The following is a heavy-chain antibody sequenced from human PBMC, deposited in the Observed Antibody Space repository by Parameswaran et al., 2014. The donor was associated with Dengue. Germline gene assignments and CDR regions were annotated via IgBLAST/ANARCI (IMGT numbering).Heavy chain of an antibody. Sequence: VRQAPGKGWSGLAVLKQTDGGTTDYAAPVKGRFTISRDDSKNTLYLQMNSLKTEDTAVYYCTTAWGSSWDYYYYYMDVWGKGTTVTVSS. J-gene: IGHJ6*03. CDR3: TTAWGSSWDYYYYYMDV. V-gene: IGHV3-15*01. D-gene: IGHD6-13*01. CDR2: LKQTDGGTT.